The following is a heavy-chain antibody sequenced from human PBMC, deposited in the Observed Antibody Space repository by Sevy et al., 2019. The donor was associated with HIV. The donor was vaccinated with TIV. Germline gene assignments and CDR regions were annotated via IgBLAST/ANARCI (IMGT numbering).Heavy chain of an antibody. V-gene: IGHV3-30-3*01. CDR3: ARDGYCSSTSCYTGSYYYYGMDV. D-gene: IGHD2-2*02. J-gene: IGHJ6*02. CDR2: ISYDGRSK. CDR1: GFTFSSYA. Sequence: GGCLRLSCAASGFTFSSYAMLWVRQAPGKGLEWVAVISYDGRSKYYADSVKGRFTISRDNSKNTLYLQMNSLRAEDTAVYYCARDGYCSSTSCYTGSYYYYGMDVWGQGTTVTVSS.